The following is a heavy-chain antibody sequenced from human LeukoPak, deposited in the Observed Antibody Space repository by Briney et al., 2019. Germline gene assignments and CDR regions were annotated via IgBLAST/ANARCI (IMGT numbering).Heavy chain of an antibody. Sequence: PSETLSLTCTVSDDSITIYYWTWIRQPPGKGLEWIGYIDHTGSTDYNPSLNSRVTISRDTSKNHFSLELGSATAADTAVCFCARGRVSSNTWYSTYYYYFYMDVWGKGTTVTVSS. V-gene: IGHV4-59*01. J-gene: IGHJ6*03. D-gene: IGHD6-13*01. CDR2: IDHTGST. CDR1: DDSITIYY. CDR3: ARGRVSSNTWYSTYYYYFYMDV.